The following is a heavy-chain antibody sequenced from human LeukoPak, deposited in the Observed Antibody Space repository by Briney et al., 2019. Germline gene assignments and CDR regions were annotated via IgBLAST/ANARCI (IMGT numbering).Heavy chain of an antibody. CDR2: ISAYNGNT. J-gene: IGHJ4*02. V-gene: IGHV1-18*01. CDR1: GYTFTSYG. D-gene: IGHD3-22*01. CDR3: ARVPSNYYDSSRYYYATFDY. Sequence: ASVKVSCKASGYTFTSYGISWVRQAPGQGLEWMGWISAYNGNTNYAQKLQGRVTMTTDTSTSTAYMELRSLRSDDTAVYYCARVPSNYYDSSRYYYATFDYWGQGTLVTVSS.